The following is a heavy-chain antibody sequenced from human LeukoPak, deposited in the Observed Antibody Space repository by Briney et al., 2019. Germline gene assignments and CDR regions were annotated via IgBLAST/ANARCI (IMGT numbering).Heavy chain of an antibody. CDR2: IGRNGGST. D-gene: IGHD2-15*01. V-gene: IGHV3-64*02. CDR1: GFTFSSYT. J-gene: IGHJ6*02. CDR3: ARGGYCSGSSCANYYYYGMDV. Sequence: GGSLRLSCAASGFTFSSYTMHWVRQAPGKGLEYVSAIGRNGGSTYYADSVKGRFTISRDNSKNTLYLQMGTLRAEDMAVYYCARGGYCSGSSCANYYYYGMDVWGQGTTVTVSS.